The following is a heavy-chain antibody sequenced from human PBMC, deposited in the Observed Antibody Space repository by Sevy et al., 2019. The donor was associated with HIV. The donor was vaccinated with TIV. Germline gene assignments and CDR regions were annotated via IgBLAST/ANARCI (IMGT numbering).Heavy chain of an antibody. Sequence: SETLSLTCTVSGGSISSYYWTWIRQPAGKGLEWIGRIYASGSTNYNPSLKSRVTMSVDTSKNQFSLKLRSVTAADTAVYYCAREGEVTGTTGGFDPWGQGTLVTVSS. CDR2: IYASGST. D-gene: IGHD1-7*01. CDR1: GGSISSYY. J-gene: IGHJ5*02. CDR3: AREGEVTGTTGGFDP. V-gene: IGHV4-4*07.